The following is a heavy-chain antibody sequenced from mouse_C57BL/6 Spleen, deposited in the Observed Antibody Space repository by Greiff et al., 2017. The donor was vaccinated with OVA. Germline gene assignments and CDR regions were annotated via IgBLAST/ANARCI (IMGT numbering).Heavy chain of an antibody. CDR3: ARGGLYYSNYFDY. D-gene: IGHD2-5*01. CDR1: GFTFSSYA. J-gene: IGHJ2*01. CDR2: ISDGGSYT. Sequence: EVKLMESGGGLVKPGGSLKLSCAASGFTFSSYAMSWVRQTPEKRLEWVATISDGGSYTYYPDNVKGRFTISRDNAKNNLYLQMSHLKSEDTAMYYCARGGLYYSNYFDYWGQGTTLTVSS. V-gene: IGHV5-4*03.